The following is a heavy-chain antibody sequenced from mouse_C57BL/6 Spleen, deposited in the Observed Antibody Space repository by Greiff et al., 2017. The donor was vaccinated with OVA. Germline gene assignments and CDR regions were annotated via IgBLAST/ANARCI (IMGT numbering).Heavy chain of an antibody. CDR3: ARSDYGGRFAY. CDR1: GYTFTSYW. D-gene: IGHD2-4*01. Sequence: QVQLQQPGAELVRPGSSVKLSCKASGYTFTSYWLAWVKQRPGQGLEWIGNIYPSASETHYNQKFKDKATLTVDKSSSTAYMQLSSLTSEDSAVYYCARSDYGGRFAYWGQGTLVTVSA. CDR2: IYPSASET. J-gene: IGHJ3*01. V-gene: IGHV1-61*01.